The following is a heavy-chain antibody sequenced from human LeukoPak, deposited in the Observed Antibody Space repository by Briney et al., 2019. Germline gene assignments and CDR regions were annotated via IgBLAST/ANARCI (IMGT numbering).Heavy chain of an antibody. D-gene: IGHD3-22*01. J-gene: IGHJ4*02. CDR1: GFTFSSYG. Sequence: GRSLRLSCAASGFTFSSYGMHWVRQAPGKGLEWVAVIWHDGSNKYYADSVKGRFTISRDNSKNTLYLQMNSLRAEDTAVYYCARDSPSSGYSHWGQGTLVTVSS. CDR2: IWHDGSNK. CDR3: ARDSPSSGYSH. V-gene: IGHV3-33*01.